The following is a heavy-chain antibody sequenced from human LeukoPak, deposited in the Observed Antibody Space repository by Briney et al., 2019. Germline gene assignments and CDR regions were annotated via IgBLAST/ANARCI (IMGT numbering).Heavy chain of an antibody. J-gene: IGHJ4*02. D-gene: IGHD3-9*01. Sequence: ASVKVSCKASGYTFTGYYMHWVRQAPGQGLEWMGWINPNSGGTNYAQKFQGRVTMTRDTSISTAYMELRSLRSDDTAVYYCARDYYDILTGLSYYFDYWGQGTLVTVSS. CDR3: ARDYYDILTGLSYYFDY. CDR1: GYTFTGYY. CDR2: INPNSGGT. V-gene: IGHV1-2*02.